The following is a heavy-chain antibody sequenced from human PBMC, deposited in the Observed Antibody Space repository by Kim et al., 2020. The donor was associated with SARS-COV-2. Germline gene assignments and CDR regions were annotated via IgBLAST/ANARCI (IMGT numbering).Heavy chain of an antibody. V-gene: IGHV3-74*01. CDR3: ARDTGEYVFWSCYYTNWIDP. D-gene: IGHD3-3*01. CDR2: INSDGSSI. Sequence: GGSLRLSCAASGFTFSSYWMHWVRQAPGKGLVWVSRINSDGSSISYADSVKGRFTISRDNAKNTLYLQMNSLRAEDTAVYYCARDTGEYVFWSCYYTNWIDPWGQGTLVTVSS. J-gene: IGHJ5*02. CDR1: GFTFSSYW.